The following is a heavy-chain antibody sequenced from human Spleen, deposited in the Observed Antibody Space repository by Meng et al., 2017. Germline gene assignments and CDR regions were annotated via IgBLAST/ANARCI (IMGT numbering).Heavy chain of an antibody. CDR2: INHSGTT. CDR1: GGSFSDYY. V-gene: IGHV4-34*01. D-gene: IGHD4-11*01. Sequence: AEASFRPSRSLSLPCLFSGGSFSDYYWSWIRQPPGKGLEWIGEINHSGTTNYTPSLESRATISVDTSQNNLSLKLSSVTAADSAVYYCARGPTTMAHDFDYWGQGTLVTVSS. J-gene: IGHJ4*02. CDR3: ARGPTTMAHDFDY.